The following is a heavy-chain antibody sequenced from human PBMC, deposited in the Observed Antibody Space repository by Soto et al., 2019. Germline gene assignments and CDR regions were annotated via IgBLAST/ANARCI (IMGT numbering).Heavy chain of an antibody. CDR3: ARTTHDYAFDI. D-gene: IGHD3-3*01. J-gene: IGHJ3*02. Sequence: TGGSLRLSCAASGFTFSSYAMHWVRQAPGKGLEWVAVISYDGSNKYYADSVKGRFTISRDNSKNTLYLQMNSLRAEDTAVYYCARTTHDYAFDIWGQGXMVTVSS. CDR1: GFTFSSYA. CDR2: ISYDGSNK. V-gene: IGHV3-30-3*01.